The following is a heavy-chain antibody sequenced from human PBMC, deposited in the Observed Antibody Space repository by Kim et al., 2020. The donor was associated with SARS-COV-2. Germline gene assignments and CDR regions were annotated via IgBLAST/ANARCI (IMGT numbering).Heavy chain of an antibody. J-gene: IGHJ3*02. V-gene: IGHV3-73*01. D-gene: IGHD6-13*01. CDR3: TRVPPHMNSWWDAVDI. CDR2: IRSKANSYGT. CDR1: GFTFSDSA. Sequence: GGSLRLSCAASGFTFSDSAMYWVRQAPGKGLEWVGRIRSKANSYGTAYAVSVKGRFIISRDDSKNTAYLQMNSLKTEDTAMYYCTRVPPHMNSWWDAVDIWGQGTMVTVSS.